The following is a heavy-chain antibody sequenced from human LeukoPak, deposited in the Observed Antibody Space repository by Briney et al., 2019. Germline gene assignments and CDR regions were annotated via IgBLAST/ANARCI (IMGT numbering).Heavy chain of an antibody. J-gene: IGHJ6*02. D-gene: IGHD2-21*02. CDR3: ARGLAYCGGDCYSSYGMDV. CDR1: GGSISSGDYY. V-gene: IGHV4-31*03. Sequence: PSETLSLSCTVSGGSISSGDYYWNWIRQHPGKGLEWIGYIYYRGSTYYNPSLKSRVTISLDTSNNQFSLKLSSVTAADTAVYYCARGLAYCGGDCYSSYGMDVWGQGTTVTVSS. CDR2: IYYRGST.